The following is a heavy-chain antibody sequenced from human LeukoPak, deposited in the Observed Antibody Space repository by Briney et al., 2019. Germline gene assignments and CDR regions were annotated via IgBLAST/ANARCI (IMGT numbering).Heavy chain of an antibody. Sequence: ASVKVSCKAPGYTFTNYDINWVRQATGQGLEWMGYMNSNSGNTGYAQKFQGRVTMTRNTSISTAYMELSSLRSEDTAVYYCAGGKDAMSDAFDIWGQGTMVTVSS. CDR1: GYTFTNYD. V-gene: IGHV1-8*01. D-gene: IGHD2-2*01. CDR3: AGGKDAMSDAFDI. CDR2: MNSNSGNT. J-gene: IGHJ3*02.